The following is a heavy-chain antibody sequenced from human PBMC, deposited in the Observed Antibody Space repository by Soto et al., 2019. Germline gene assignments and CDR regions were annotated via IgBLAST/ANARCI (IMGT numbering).Heavy chain of an antibody. V-gene: IGHV1-69*13. Sequence: SVKVSCKASGGTFSSYAISWVRQAPGQGLEWMGGIIPIFGTANYAQKFQGRVTITADESTSTAYMELSSLRSEDTAVYYCANRGGRPYYFDYWGQGTLVTVSS. CDR2: IIPIFGTA. CDR3: ANRGGRPYYFDY. J-gene: IGHJ4*02. CDR1: GGTFSSYA. D-gene: IGHD2-15*01.